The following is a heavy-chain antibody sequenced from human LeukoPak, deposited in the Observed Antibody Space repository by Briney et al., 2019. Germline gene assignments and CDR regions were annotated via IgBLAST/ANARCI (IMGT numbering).Heavy chain of an antibody. CDR2: IYYSGST. D-gene: IGHD2-21*02. CDR3: ATGGNPYCGGDCPNWFDP. V-gene: IGHV4-59*12. CDR1: GGSISSYY. J-gene: IGHJ5*02. Sequence: PSETLSLTCTVSGGSISSYYWSWIRQPPGKGLEWIGYIYYSGSTNYNPSLKGRLTISVDTSKNQFSLKLSSVTAADTALYYCATGGNPYCGGDCPNWFDPWGQGTLVTVSS.